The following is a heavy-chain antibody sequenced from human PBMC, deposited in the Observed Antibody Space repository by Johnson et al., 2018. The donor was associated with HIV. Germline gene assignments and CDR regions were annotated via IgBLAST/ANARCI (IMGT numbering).Heavy chain of an antibody. CDR3: ARDRGNYDDAFDI. D-gene: IGHD1-7*01. CDR1: GFTVSSNY. Sequence: VKLVESGGGLVQPGGSLRLSCAASGFTVSSNYMSWVRQTPGKGLEWVSVIYSGGSTYYADSVKGRFTISRDNSKNTLYLQMNSLRAEDTAVYYCARDRGNYDDAFDIWGQGTMVTVSS. CDR2: IYSGGST. J-gene: IGHJ3*02. V-gene: IGHV3-66*02.